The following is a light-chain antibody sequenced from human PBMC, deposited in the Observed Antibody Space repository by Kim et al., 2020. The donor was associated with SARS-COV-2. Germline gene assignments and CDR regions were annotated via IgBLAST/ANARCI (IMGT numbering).Light chain of an antibody. CDR1: QTIRTY. CDR2: AAS. V-gene: IGKV1-39*01. J-gene: IGKJ3*01. CDR3: QQMYSAPFT. Sequence: DIQMTQSPSSLSASVGGRVTITCRASQTIRTYLNWYQQKPGKAPKLLIFAASSLQSGVPSRFSGSGSGTDFTLTISSLQPEDFATYYCQQMYSAPFTFGPGTKVGYQT.